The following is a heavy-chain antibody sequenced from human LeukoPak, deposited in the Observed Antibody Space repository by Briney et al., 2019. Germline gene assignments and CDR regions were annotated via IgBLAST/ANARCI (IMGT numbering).Heavy chain of an antibody. CDR2: ISGSGGST. D-gene: IGHD3-22*01. CDR3: AKDGGYYYDSGGYYPFDY. V-gene: IGHV3-23*01. Sequence: GGSLRLSCAASGFTFSSYAMSWVRQAPGKGLEWVSAISGSGGSTYYADSVKGRFTISRDNSKNTLYLQMNSLRAEDTAVYYCAKDGGYYYDSGGYYPFDYWGQGTLVTVSS. CDR1: GFTFSSYA. J-gene: IGHJ4*02.